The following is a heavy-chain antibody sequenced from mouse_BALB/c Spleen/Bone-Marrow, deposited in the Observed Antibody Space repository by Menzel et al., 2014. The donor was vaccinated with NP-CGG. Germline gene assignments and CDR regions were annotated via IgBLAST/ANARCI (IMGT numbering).Heavy chain of an antibody. J-gene: IGHJ1*01. Sequence: QVQLQQPGAELVKPGASVELSCRVSGYTFTNYFVYWVKQRPGQGLEWIGEINPSNDTPNFNEKFKSKATLTVDKSSSTAYMQLSSLTSEDSAVYYCTRSGYYGYGWYFDVWGAGTTVTVSS. CDR1: GYTFTNYF. CDR3: TRSGYYGYGWYFDV. CDR2: INPSNDTP. V-gene: IGHV1S81*02. D-gene: IGHD1-2*01.